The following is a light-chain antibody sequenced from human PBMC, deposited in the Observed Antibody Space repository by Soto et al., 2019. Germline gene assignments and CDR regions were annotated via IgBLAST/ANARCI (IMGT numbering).Light chain of an antibody. CDR2: DAF. CDR3: QQRANRPAT. V-gene: IGKV3-11*01. Sequence: IVLAQSPATLSLSPGERVTLSCRASQSVRTYLAWYQQRPGQPPRLLIYDAFHRATGTPARFSGSGSGTDFTLTISSLEPEDFAVYYCQQRANRPATFGQGTRLEIK. J-gene: IGKJ5*01. CDR1: QSVRTY.